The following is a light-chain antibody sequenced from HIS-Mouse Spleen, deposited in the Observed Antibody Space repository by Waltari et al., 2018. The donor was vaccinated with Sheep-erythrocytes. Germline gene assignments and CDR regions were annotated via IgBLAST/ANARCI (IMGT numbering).Light chain of an antibody. J-gene: IGLJ3*02. CDR3: CSYAGSSTPWV. V-gene: IGLV2-23*01. Sequence: QSALTQPASVSGSPGQSITISCTGTSSDVGSYNLFSWYQQHPGKAPKLLIYEGSKRTSGVANRVSGSKSGNTASLTISGRQAEDEADYYCCSYAGSSTPWVFGGGTKLTVL. CDR2: EGS. CDR1: SSDVGSYNL.